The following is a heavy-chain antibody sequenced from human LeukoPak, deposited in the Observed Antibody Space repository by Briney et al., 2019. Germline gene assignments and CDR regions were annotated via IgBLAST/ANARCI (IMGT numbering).Heavy chain of an antibody. J-gene: IGHJ4*02. CDR1: GFTFSGHT. CDR3: ARDYYTSGSSARTDY. V-gene: IGHV3-21*01. CDR2: ISRSSSYI. D-gene: IGHD3-10*01. Sequence: GGSLRLSCVASGFTFSGHTMNSVRPAPGKGLEWVSLISRSSSYINYADSVNGGLTISRDNAKDALYLYMNNLRADDTAMYYCARDYYTSGSSARTDYWGQGTLVTVSS.